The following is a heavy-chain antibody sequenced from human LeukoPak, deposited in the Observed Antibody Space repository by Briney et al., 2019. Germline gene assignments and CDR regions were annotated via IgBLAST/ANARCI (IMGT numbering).Heavy chain of an antibody. CDR3: AREAVAAARSSGWFDP. V-gene: IGHV1-2*02. D-gene: IGHD6-13*01. J-gene: IGHJ5*02. CDR1: GYTFTGYY. Sequence: GASVKISCKASGYTFTGYYRHWVRQAPGQGLEWMGWINPNSGGTNYAQKFQGRVTMTRDTSISTAYMELSRLRSDDTAVYYCAREAVAAARSSGWFDPWGQGTLVTVSS. CDR2: INPNSGGT.